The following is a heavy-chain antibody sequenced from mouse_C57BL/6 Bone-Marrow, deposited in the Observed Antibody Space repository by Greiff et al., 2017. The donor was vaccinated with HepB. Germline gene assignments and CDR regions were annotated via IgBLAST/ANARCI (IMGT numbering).Heavy chain of an antibody. J-gene: IGHJ1*03. V-gene: IGHV1-53*01. CDR1: GYTFTSYW. D-gene: IGHD3-2*02. Sequence: QVQLKQPGTELVKPGASVKLSCKASGYTFTSYWMHWVKQRPGQGLEWIGNINPSNGGTNYNEKFKSKATLTVDKSSSTAYMQLSSLTSEDSAVYYCARGRLEGYWYFDVWGTGTTVTVSS. CDR2: INPSNGGT. CDR3: ARGRLEGYWYFDV.